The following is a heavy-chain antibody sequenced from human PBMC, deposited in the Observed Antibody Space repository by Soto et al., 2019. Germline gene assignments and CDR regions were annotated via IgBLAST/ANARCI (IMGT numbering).Heavy chain of an antibody. CDR2: IYYSGST. J-gene: IGHJ1*01. CDR3: AIYDSSGSRGFQH. Sequence: QVQLQESGPGLVKPSQTLSLTCTVSGGSISSGAYYWSWIRQHPGKGLEGIGYIYYSGSTYYNPSLKSRVTISVDTSKNPFSLKLSSVTAADTAVYYCAIYDSSGSRGFQHWGQGTLVTVSS. CDR1: GGSISSGAYY. V-gene: IGHV4-31*03. D-gene: IGHD3-22*01.